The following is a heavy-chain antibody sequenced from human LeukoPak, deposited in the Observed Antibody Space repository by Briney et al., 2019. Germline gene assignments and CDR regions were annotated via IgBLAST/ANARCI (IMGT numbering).Heavy chain of an antibody. CDR1: GFTFSNYW. D-gene: IGHD3-9*01. CDR3: ARDYTGYFP. Sequence: GGSLRLSCEASGFTFSNYWMSWVRQAPGKGLEWVANIKTDGSEKYYVDSVKGRFTISRDNAKNSLYLQMNSLRAEDTAVYYCARDYTGYFPWGQGTLVIVSS. V-gene: IGHV3-7*03. CDR2: IKTDGSEK. J-gene: IGHJ5*02.